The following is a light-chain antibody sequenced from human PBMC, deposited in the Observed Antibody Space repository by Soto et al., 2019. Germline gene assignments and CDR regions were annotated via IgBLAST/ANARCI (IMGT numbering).Light chain of an antibody. CDR3: QSSDSSLGGSV. Sequence: QSVLTQPPSVSGAPGQRVTISCTGSSSNIGAGYDVHWYQQLPGTAPKLLIYGNSNRPSGVPDRFSGSKSGTSASLAITGLKAEDEADYYCQSSDSSLGGSVFGGGTQLTVL. CDR1: SSNIGAGYD. CDR2: GNS. V-gene: IGLV1-40*01. J-gene: IGLJ3*02.